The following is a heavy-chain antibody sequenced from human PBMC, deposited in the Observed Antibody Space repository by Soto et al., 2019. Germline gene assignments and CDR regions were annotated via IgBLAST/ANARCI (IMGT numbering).Heavy chain of an antibody. Sequence: EVQMVESGGGLVQPGGSLRLSCAASGFTFSSYWMSWVRQAPGKGLEWVANIKQDGSEKYYVDSVKGRFTISRDNAKNSLYLQMNSLRAEDTAMYYCARDFGGGIAVAGMGFDYWGQGTLVTVSS. V-gene: IGHV3-7*03. J-gene: IGHJ4*02. CDR2: IKQDGSEK. D-gene: IGHD6-19*01. CDR1: GFTFSSYW. CDR3: ARDFGGGIAVAGMGFDY.